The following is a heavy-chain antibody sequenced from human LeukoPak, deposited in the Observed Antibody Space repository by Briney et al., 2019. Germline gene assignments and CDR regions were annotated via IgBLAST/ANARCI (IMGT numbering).Heavy chain of an antibody. D-gene: IGHD2-2*01. CDR1: GFTFSDYY. Sequence: GGSLRPSCAASGFTFSDYYMSWIRQAPGKGLEWVSYISSSGSTIYYADSVKGRFTISRDNAKNSLYLQMNSLRAEDTAVYYCAVGYCSSTSCYRVTAFDIWGQGTMVTVSS. V-gene: IGHV3-11*01. CDR3: AVGYCSSTSCYRVTAFDI. J-gene: IGHJ3*02. CDR2: ISSSGSTI.